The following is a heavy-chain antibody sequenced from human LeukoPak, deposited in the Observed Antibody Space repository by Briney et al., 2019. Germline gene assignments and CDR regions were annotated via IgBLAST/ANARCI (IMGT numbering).Heavy chain of an antibody. CDR2: IYYSGST. CDR1: GGSISSGGYY. CDR3: ARVGDSQALDY. D-gene: IGHD3-10*01. Sequence: SETLSLTCIVSGGSISSGGYYWSWIRQHPGKGLEWIGYIYYSGSTYYNPSLKSRVTISVDTSKNQFSLKLSSVTAADTAVYYCARVGDSQALDYWGQGTLVTVSS. J-gene: IGHJ4*02. V-gene: IGHV4-31*03.